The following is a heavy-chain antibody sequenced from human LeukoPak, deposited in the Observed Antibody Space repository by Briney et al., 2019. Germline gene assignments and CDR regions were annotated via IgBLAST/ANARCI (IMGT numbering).Heavy chain of an antibody. V-gene: IGHV3-7*04. CDR1: GFTFSSYW. Sequence: GGSLRLSCAASGFTFSSYWMSWVRQAPGKGLEWVAHIKQDGSEKYYVDSVKGRFTISRDNAKNSLYLQMNSLRAEDTAVYYCARMRRYYGSGNSNDFWGQGTLVTVSS. D-gene: IGHD3-10*01. CDR3: ARMRRYYGSGNSNDF. CDR2: IKQDGSEK. J-gene: IGHJ4*02.